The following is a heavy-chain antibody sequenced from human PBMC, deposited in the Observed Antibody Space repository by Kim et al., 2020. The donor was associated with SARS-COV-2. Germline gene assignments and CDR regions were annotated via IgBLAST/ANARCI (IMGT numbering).Heavy chain of an antibody. D-gene: IGHD6-25*01. CDR2: IDPSDSYT. V-gene: IGHV5-10-1*01. J-gene: IGHJ6*02. CDR3: ARREMRHSSGWDSNYYYYGMGV. Sequence: GESLKISCKGSGYSFTSYWISWVRQMPGKGLEWMGRIDPSDSYTNYSPSFQGHVTISADKSISTAYLQWSSLNASDTAMYYCARREMRHSSGWDSNYYYYGMGVWGQGTPVTVSS. CDR1: GYSFTSYW.